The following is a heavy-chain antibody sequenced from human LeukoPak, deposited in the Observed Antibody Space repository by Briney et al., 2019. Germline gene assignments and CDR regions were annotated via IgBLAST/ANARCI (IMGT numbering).Heavy chain of an antibody. CDR3: ARDLEVIAAAGNYDY. CDR2: IKQDGSEK. V-gene: IGHV3-7*03. J-gene: IGHJ4*02. Sequence: GGSLRLSCAASGFTFSSYWMSWVRQAPGKGLKWVANIKQDGSEKYYVDSVKGRFTISRDNAKNSLYLQMNSLRAEDTAVYYCARDLEVIAAAGNYDYWGQGTLVTVSS. D-gene: IGHD6-13*01. CDR1: GFTFSSYW.